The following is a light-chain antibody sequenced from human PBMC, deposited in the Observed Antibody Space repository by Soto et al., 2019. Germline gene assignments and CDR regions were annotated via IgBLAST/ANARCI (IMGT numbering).Light chain of an antibody. CDR1: NIGSKS. J-gene: IGLJ3*02. V-gene: IGLV3-21*04. Sequence: SYELTQSPSVSVAPGKTARISCGGDNIGSKSVHWYQQNPGQAPVLVIYYDSDRPSGIPERFSGSNSGNTATLTISRVEAGDEADYYCQVWDTSSDHLVFGGGTKLTVL. CDR2: YDS. CDR3: QVWDTSSDHLV.